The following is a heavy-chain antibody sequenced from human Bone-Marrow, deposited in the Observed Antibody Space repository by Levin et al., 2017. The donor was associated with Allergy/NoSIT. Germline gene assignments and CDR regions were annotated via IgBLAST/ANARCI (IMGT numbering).Heavy chain of an antibody. D-gene: IGHD2-15*01. CDR3: ARDLTGISGGIPAAF. Sequence: GESLKISCKCSGYSFDTYGVNWLRQAPGQGLEWMGWVSTYTGDTHYAQKFQGRLTVDTEPSASTVYMDLRGLRSDDTAVYYCARDLTGISGGIPAAFWGQGTLVTVSS. J-gene: IGHJ4*02. CDR2: VSTYTGDT. V-gene: IGHV1-18*01. CDR1: GYSFDTYG.